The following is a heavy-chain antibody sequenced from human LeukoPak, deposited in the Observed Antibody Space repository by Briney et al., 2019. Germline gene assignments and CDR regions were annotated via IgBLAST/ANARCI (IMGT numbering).Heavy chain of an antibody. CDR3: ARWGFGKKNWFDP. J-gene: IGHJ5*02. V-gene: IGHV4-30-2*01. D-gene: IGHD3-10*01. CDR2: IYHSGST. Sequence: SETLSLTCAVSGGSISSGGYSWRWIRQPPGKGLGWIGYIYHSGSTYYNPSLKSRVTISVDRSKNQFSLKLSSVTAADTAVYYCARWGFGKKNWFDPWGQGTLVTVSS. CDR1: GGSISSGGYS.